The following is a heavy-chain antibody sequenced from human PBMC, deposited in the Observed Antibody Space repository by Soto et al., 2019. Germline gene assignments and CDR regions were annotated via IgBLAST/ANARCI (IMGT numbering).Heavy chain of an antibody. CDR2: INAGTDNT. CDR1: GYTLTTFA. Sequence: QVQLVQTGAEVKKPGASVRVSCKASGYTLTTFAMHWVRQAPGQRLEWMGWINAGTDNTKYSQNFQVRLTITRDTSANKAYMELRIRRSEATVVEDCARCCLTTSCYGAFDIWGQGTMVIVSS. CDR3: ARCCLTTSCYGAFDI. D-gene: IGHD2-2*01. J-gene: IGHJ3*02. V-gene: IGHV1-3*01.